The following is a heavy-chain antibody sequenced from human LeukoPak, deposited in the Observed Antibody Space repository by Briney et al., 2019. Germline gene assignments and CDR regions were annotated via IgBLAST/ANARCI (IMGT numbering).Heavy chain of an antibody. CDR1: GFTFSSFA. CDR3: AKDPYSKARESDY. CDR2: ISGSGSST. V-gene: IGHV3-23*01. D-gene: IGHD4-11*01. Sequence: GGSLRLSCAASGFTFSSFAMSWVRQAPGKGLAWVSSISGSGSSTYYADSVRGRFTISRDNSKNTLYLQMNSLRAEDTAVYYCAKDPYSKARESDYWGQGALVTVSS. J-gene: IGHJ4*02.